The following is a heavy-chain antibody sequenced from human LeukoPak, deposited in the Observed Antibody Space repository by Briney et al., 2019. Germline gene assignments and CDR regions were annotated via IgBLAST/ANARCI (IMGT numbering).Heavy chain of an antibody. CDR1: GGSFSGYY. Sequence: PSETLSLTCAVYGGSFSGYYWSWIRQPPGKGLEWIGEISHSGSTNYNPSLKSRVTISVDTSKNQFSLKLSSVTAADTAVYYCARPKTYYYDSSCYFDAFDIWGQGTMVTVSS. D-gene: IGHD3-22*01. V-gene: IGHV4-34*01. CDR2: ISHSGST. J-gene: IGHJ3*02. CDR3: ARPKTYYYDSSCYFDAFDI.